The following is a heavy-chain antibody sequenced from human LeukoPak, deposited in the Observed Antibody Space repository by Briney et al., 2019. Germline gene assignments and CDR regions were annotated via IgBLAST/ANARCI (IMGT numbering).Heavy chain of an antibody. J-gene: IGHJ4*02. CDR1: EFSFSVYW. CDR3: ARGGYSSGVPSGY. Sequence: GGSLRLSCAASEFSFSVYWMHWVRQAPGKGPVWVSRIKTDGSITDYADSVKGRFTISRDNAKNSLYLQMNSLRAEDTAVYYCARGGYSSGVPSGYWGQGTLVTVSS. CDR2: IKTDGSIT. D-gene: IGHD6-19*01. V-gene: IGHV3-74*01.